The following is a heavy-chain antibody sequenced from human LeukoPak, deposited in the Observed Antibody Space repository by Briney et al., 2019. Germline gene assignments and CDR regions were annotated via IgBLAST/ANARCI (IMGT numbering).Heavy chain of an antibody. CDR1: GYTFTGYY. J-gene: IGHJ6*03. D-gene: IGHD6-6*01. CDR3: ARARTSIAATPSAYYYYYYMDV. Sequence: GASVKVSCRASGYTFTGYYMHWVRQAPGQGLEWMGWINPNSGGTNYAQKFQGRVTMTRDTSISTAYMELSRLRSDDTAVYYCARARTSIAATPSAYYYYYYMDVWGKGTTVTVSS. CDR2: INPNSGGT. V-gene: IGHV1-2*02.